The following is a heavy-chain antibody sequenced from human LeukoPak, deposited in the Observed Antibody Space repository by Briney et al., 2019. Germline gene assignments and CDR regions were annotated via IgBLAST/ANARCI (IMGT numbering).Heavy chain of an antibody. CDR1: GYTFTGYY. CDR3: AKVIEGAVAFDY. D-gene: IGHD6-19*01. Sequence: ASVKVSCKASGYTFTGYYIHWVRQAPGQGLEYMGWIDPSTGGTHYAQNFEGRVTMTRDTSISTAYMELSRLTSDDTALYYCAKVIEGAVAFDYWGQGTLVTVSS. CDR2: IDPSTGGT. V-gene: IGHV1-2*02. J-gene: IGHJ4*02.